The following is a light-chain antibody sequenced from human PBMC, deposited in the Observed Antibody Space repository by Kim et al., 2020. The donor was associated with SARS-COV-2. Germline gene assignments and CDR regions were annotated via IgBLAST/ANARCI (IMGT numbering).Light chain of an antibody. V-gene: IGKV1-39*01. CDR2: AAS. CDR3: QQGYSTPLT. Sequence: SASVGDRVTITCRASQSISSYLNWYQQKPGKAPKLLIYAASSLQSGVPSRFSGSGSGTDFTLTISSLQPEDFATYYCQQGYSTPLTFGQGTKLEI. CDR1: QSISSY. J-gene: IGKJ2*01.